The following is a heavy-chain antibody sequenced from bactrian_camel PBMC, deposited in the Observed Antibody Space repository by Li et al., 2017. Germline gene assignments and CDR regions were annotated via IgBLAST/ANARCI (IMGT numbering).Heavy chain of an antibody. V-gene: IGHV3S31*01. CDR3: AASRRQGWGRNLVPRPTTFGY. CDR2: IYFAGGRT. J-gene: IGHJ6*01. CDR1: RYTGNGYC. D-gene: IGHD1*01. Sequence: VQLVESGGGSVQAGGSLRLSCAASRYTGNGYCMGWFRQAPGKGRGEREGIAGIYFAGGRTDYHDSVKGRFTISQDNGNTVYLQMNSLNPEDTAMYYCAASRRQGWGRNLVPRPTTFGYWGQGTQVTVS.